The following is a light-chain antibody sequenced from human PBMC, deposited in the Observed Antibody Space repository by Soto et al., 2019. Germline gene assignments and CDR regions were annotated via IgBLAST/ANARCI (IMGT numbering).Light chain of an antibody. J-gene: IGKJ5*01. CDR3: QQRSNWPSIT. CDR1: QSVSIY. Sequence: EIGLSQSPATLSLSPGERATLSCRASQSVSIYLAWYQQKPGQAPRLLIYDVFNRATGIPARFSGSGSGTDFTLTISSLEPEDFAVYYCQQRSNWPSITFGQGTRLEIK. CDR2: DVF. V-gene: IGKV3-11*01.